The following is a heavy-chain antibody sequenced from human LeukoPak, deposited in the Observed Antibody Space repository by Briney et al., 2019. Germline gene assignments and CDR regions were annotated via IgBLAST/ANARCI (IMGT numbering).Heavy chain of an antibody. Sequence: SETLSLTCTVSGGSLSSSSYYWGWLRQVRQPPGKGLEWIGTIYYSGTTYYNPSLKSRVTISVDTSKNQFSLKLNSVTAADTAVYYCVRHRNDYGAYYFDSWGQGTLVTVSS. V-gene: IGHV4-39*01. J-gene: IGHJ4*02. CDR2: IYYSGTT. CDR1: GGSLSSSSYY. D-gene: IGHD4-17*01. CDR3: VRHRNDYGAYYFDS.